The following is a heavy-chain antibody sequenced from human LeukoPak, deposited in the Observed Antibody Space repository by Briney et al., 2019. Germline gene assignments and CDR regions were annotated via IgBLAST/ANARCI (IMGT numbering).Heavy chain of an antibody. J-gene: IGHJ6*02. CDR2: IYHSGST. V-gene: IGHV4-30-2*01. CDR1: GGSISSGGYS. D-gene: IGHD3-22*01. Sequence: SETLSLTCAVSGGSISSGGYSWSWIRQPPGKGLEWIGYIYHSGSTYYNPSLKSRVTISVDMSKNQFSLKLSSVTAADTAVYYCARVLRGDYYDSSGYPTLGMDVWGQGTTVTVSS. CDR3: ARVLRGDYYDSSGYPTLGMDV.